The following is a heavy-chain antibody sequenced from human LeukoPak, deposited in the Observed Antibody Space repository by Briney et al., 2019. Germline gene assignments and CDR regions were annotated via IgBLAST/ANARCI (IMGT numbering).Heavy chain of an antibody. CDR3: GREARRWLQFRGEFDY. CDR2: INHSGST. CDR1: GGSFSGYY. D-gene: IGHD5-24*01. Sequence: SETLSLTCAVYGGSFSGYYWSWIRQPPGKGLEWIGEINHSGSTNYNPSLKSRVTISVDTSKNQFSLKLSSVTAADTAVYYCGREARRWLQFRGEFDYWGQGTLVTVSS. J-gene: IGHJ4*02. V-gene: IGHV4-34*01.